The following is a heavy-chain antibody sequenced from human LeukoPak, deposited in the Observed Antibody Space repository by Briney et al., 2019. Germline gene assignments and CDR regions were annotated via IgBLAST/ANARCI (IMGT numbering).Heavy chain of an antibody. V-gene: IGHV3-23*01. CDR1: GFPFSSYA. J-gene: IGHJ5*02. Sequence: GGSLRLSCAASGFPFSSYAMSWVRQAPGKGLEWVSAISGSGGSTYYADSVKGRFTISRDNSKNTLYLQMNSLRAEDTAVYYCAKAGVVATKKYNWFDPWGQGTLVTVSS. CDR2: ISGSGGST. D-gene: IGHD5-12*01. CDR3: AKAGVVATKKYNWFDP.